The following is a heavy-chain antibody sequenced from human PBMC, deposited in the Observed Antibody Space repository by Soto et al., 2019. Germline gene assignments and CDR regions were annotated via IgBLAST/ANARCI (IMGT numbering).Heavy chain of an antibody. CDR1: GFSLTTSGVG. CDR2: IYWDDDK. D-gene: IGHD3-3*01. J-gene: IGHJ4*02. Sequence: QITLNESGPTVVRPTETLTLTCRFSGFSLTTSGVGVGWIRQSPGKAPEWLALIYWDDDKRYSASLKSRITIIKDTSKNQVVLTVSDLDPTDTATYYCAHRVLRTVFGLVTTTAIYFDFWGQGTPVAVSS. V-gene: IGHV2-5*02. CDR3: AHRVLRTVFGLVTTTAIYFDF.